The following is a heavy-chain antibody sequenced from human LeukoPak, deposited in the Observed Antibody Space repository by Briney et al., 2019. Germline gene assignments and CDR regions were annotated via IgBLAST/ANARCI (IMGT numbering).Heavy chain of an antibody. D-gene: IGHD5-12*01. Sequence: GGSLRLSCAASGFTFTSSWMCWVRQAPGKGLEWLANINEAGSVTNYVHSVRGRFTISRDNAKNSLYLQMNNLRVEDTAVYYCATDSGYNAFDVWGQGTMVSVSS. V-gene: IGHV3-7*01. CDR1: GFTFTSSW. CDR3: ATDSGYNAFDV. J-gene: IGHJ3*01. CDR2: INEAGSVT.